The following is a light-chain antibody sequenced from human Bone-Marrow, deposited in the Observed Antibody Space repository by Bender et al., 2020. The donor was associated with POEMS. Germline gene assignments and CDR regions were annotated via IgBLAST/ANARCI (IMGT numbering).Light chain of an antibody. J-gene: IGLJ3*02. V-gene: IGLV1-40*01. CDR3: QSYDNSLGGWM. CDR1: SSNTGSGYD. CDR2: GYN. Sequence: QSVLTQPPSVSGAPGQRVTISCTGSSSNTGSGYDINWYQHLPGTAPKLLIYGYNNRPSGVPDRFSGSKSGTSASLAITELQAEDEGDYYCQSYDNSLGGWMFGGGTKLTVL.